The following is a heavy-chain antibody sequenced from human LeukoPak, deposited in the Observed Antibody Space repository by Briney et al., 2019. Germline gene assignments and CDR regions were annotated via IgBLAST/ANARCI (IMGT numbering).Heavy chain of an antibody. V-gene: IGHV4-39*01. CDR1: GGSISSSSYY. CDR2: IYYSGGT. CDR3: ARRGGGYYDNWFDP. J-gene: IGHJ5*02. Sequence: SETLSLTCTVSGGSISSSSYYWGWLRHPPGKALEWIGSIYYSGGTYYNPSLKSRVTITVDTSNNQFSLKLSSVTAADTAVYYCARRGGGYYDNWFDPWGQGTLVTVSS. D-gene: IGHD1-26*01.